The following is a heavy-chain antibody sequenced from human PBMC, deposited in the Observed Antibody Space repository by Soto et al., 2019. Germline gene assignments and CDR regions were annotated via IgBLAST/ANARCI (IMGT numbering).Heavy chain of an antibody. V-gene: IGHV4-4*01. CDR3: AREAYSSSLRWFDP. D-gene: IGHD6-6*01. Sequence: PDALSLTCAVSGGSIRSTNWWTWVRRQPGKGLEWIGEIYHSGSTNYNPSPTSRVTTSVDKSKNQFSLKLSSVTAADTAVYSCAREAYSSSLRWFDPCGQGTLVTVSS. CDR2: IYHSGST. J-gene: IGHJ5*02. CDR1: GGSIRSTNW.